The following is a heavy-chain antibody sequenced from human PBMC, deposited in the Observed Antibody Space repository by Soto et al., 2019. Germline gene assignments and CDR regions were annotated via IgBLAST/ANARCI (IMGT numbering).Heavy chain of an antibody. CDR3: ARDLTMSRATAMVPYFDY. J-gene: IGHJ4*02. CDR1: VFTVSDYA. D-gene: IGHD5-18*01. CDR2: ISVSGYST. V-gene: IGHV3-23*01. Sequence: TGGSLRLSCAPSVFTVSDYAMSWVRQAPGKWLEWVSAISVSGYSTXXADSVKGRXNMSRYNSKNTXFLQRXNLRAEDPAVYYCARDLTMSRATAMVPYFDYWGQGX.